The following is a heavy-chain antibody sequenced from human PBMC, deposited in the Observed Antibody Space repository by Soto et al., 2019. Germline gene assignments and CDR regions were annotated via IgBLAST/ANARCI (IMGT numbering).Heavy chain of an antibody. J-gene: IGHJ6*02. CDR2: IYHSGST. CDR3: ARAAQRVLRFLEWGPRKTYGMDV. Sequence: PSETPSLTCTVSGGSISSYYWSWIRQPPGKGLEWIGYIYHSGSTYYNPSLKSRVTISVDRSKNQFPLKLSSVPAADTAVYYCARAAQRVLRFLEWGPRKTYGMDVWGQGTTVTVSS. CDR1: GGSISSYY. V-gene: IGHV4-59*12. D-gene: IGHD3-3*01.